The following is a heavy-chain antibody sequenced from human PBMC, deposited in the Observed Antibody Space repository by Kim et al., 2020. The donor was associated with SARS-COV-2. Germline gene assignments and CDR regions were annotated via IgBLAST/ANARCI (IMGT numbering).Heavy chain of an antibody. J-gene: IGHJ6*02. Sequence: SVKVSCKASGGTFSSYAISWVRQAPGQGLEWMGGIIPIFGTANYAQKFQGRVTITADESTSTAYMELSSLRSEDTAVYYCAREVASSWHIAAAGNTYYYYGMDVWGQGTTVTVSS. CDR1: GGTFSSYA. V-gene: IGHV1-69*13. CDR2: IIPIFGTA. D-gene: IGHD6-13*01. CDR3: AREVASSWHIAAAGNTYYYYGMDV.